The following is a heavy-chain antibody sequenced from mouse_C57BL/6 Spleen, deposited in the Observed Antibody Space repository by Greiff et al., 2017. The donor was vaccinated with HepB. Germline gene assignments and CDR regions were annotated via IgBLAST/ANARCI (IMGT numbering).Heavy chain of an antibody. V-gene: IGHV1-80*01. Sequence: VKLMESGAELVKPGASVKISCKASGYAFSSYWMNWVKQRPGKGLEWIGQIYPGDGDTNYNGKFKGKATLTADKSSSTAYMQLSSLTSEDSAVYFCARDDYHWYFDVWGTGTTVTVSS. CDR3: ARDDYHWYFDV. J-gene: IGHJ1*03. D-gene: IGHD2-4*01. CDR1: GYAFSSYW. CDR2: IYPGDGDT.